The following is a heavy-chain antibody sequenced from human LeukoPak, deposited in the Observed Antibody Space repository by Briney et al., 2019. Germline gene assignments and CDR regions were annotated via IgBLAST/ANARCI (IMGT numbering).Heavy chain of an antibody. CDR2: INHSGST. D-gene: IGHD1-26*01. Sequence: SETLSLTCTVSGGSISSSSYYWSWIRQPPGKGLEWIGEINHSGSTNYNPSLKSRVTISVDTSKNQFSLKLSSVTAADTAVYYCAHGSTFFDYWGQGTLVTVSS. CDR1: GGSISSSSYY. CDR3: AHGSTFFDY. V-gene: IGHV4-39*07. J-gene: IGHJ4*02.